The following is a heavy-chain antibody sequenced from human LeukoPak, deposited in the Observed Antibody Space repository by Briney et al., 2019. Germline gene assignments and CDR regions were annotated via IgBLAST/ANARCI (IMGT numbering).Heavy chain of an antibody. V-gene: IGHV3-33*01. CDR3: ARDKYSSSSYYFDY. CDR2: IRYDGSNK. D-gene: IGHD6-6*01. Sequence: PGGSLRLSCAASGFTFSSYGMHWVRQAPGKGLEWVAVIRYDGSNKYYGDSVKGRFTISRDKSKNTLYMQMNSLRAEDTAVYYCARDKYSSSSYYFDYWGQGTLVTVSS. J-gene: IGHJ4*02. CDR1: GFTFSSYG.